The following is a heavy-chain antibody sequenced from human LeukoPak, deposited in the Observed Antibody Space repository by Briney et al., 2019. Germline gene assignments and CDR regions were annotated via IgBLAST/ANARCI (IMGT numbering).Heavy chain of an antibody. J-gene: IGHJ4*02. D-gene: IGHD3-10*01. V-gene: IGHV3-21*01. CDR3: ARDLPGRDYYFDY. CDR1: GFTFSSYS. Sequence: GGSLRLSCAASGFTFSSYSINWVRKAPGKGLEWVSSISSSSSYIYYADSVKGRFTVSRDNAKNSLYLQMNSLRAEDTAVYYCARDLPGRDYYFDYWGQGTLVTVSS. CDR2: ISSSSSYI.